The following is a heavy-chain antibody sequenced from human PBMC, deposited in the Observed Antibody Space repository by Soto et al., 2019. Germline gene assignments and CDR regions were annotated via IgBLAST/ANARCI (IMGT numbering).Heavy chain of an antibody. CDR2: MNPNSGNT. CDR1: GYTFTSYD. J-gene: IGHJ4*02. V-gene: IGHV1-8*01. CDR3: ASFASSTPYYYGSGSYYNVDY. D-gene: IGHD3-10*01. Sequence: ASVKVSCKASGYTFTSYDINWVRQATGQGLERMGWMNPNSGNTGYAQKFQGRVTMTRNTSISTAYMELSSLRSEDTAVYYCASFASSTPYYYGSGSYYNVDYWGQGTLCTVSS.